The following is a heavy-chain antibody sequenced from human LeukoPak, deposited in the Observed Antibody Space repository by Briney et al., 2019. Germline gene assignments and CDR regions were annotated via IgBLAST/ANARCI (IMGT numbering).Heavy chain of an antibody. J-gene: IGHJ6*04. CDR1: RFPFNTYT. CDR2: IRNDGTST. CDR3: VKDAYLMAV. V-gene: IGHV3-64D*06. Sequence: GGSLRLSCSASRFPFNTYTMHWVRQAPGKGLESVSAIRNDGTSTYYADAVKGRFTVSRDNPKNTLYLQMSSLRVEDTAVYYCVKDAYLMAVWGEGTTVIVSS.